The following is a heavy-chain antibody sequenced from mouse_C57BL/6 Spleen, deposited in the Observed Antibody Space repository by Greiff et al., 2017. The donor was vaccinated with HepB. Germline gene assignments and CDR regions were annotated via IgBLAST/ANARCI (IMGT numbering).Heavy chain of an antibody. D-gene: IGHD2-4*01. Sequence: DVKLQESGGGLVQPGGSLKLSCAASGFTFSDYGMAWVRQAPRKGPEWVAFISNLAYSIYYADTVTGRFTISRENAKNTLYLEMSSLRSEDTAMYYCARGDDYTGYFDVWGTGTTVTVSS. CDR2: ISNLAYSI. J-gene: IGHJ1*03. CDR3: ARGDDYTGYFDV. V-gene: IGHV5-15*01. CDR1: GFTFSDYG.